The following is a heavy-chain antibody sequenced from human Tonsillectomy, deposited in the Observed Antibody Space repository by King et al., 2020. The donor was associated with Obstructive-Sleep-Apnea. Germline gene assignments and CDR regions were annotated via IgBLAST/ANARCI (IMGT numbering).Heavy chain of an antibody. J-gene: IGHJ4*02. CDR2: ISYDGSNK. V-gene: IGHV3-30*18. D-gene: IGHD3-10*01. Sequence: VQLVESGGGVVQPGRSLRLSCAASGFTFSSYGMHWVRQAPGKGLEWVAGISYDGSNKYYADSVKGRFTISRDNSKNTLYLQMNSLRAEDTAVYYCAKAEWFGEFSLFDYWGQGTLVTVSS. CDR1: GFTFSSYG. CDR3: AKAEWFGEFSLFDY.